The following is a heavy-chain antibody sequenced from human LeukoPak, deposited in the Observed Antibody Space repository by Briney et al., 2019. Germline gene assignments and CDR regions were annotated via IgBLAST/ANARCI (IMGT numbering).Heavy chain of an antibody. V-gene: IGHV3-30*04. CDR1: GFTFSSYA. J-gene: IGHJ4*02. Sequence: GRSLRLSCAASGFTFSSYAMHWVRQAPGKGLEWVAVISYDGSNKYYADSVKGRFTISRDNSKNTLYLQMNSLRAEDTAVYYCARDLAVEIATPNTNRFDYWGQGTLVTVSS. D-gene: IGHD5-24*01. CDR3: ARDLAVEIATPNTNRFDY. CDR2: ISYDGSNK.